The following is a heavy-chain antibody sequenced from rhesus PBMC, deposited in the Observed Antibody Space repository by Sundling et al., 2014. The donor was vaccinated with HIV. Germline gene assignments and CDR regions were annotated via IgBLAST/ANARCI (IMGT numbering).Heavy chain of an antibody. J-gene: IGHJ4*01. CDR2: IRSKAFGGSP. V-gene: IGHV3-184*01. Sequence: EVQLVESGGGLVQPGGSLRLSCAASGFTFSNHYMYWVRQAPGKGLEWVGFIRSKAFGGSPEYAASVTGRFTISRDESKSIAFLQMNSLKTEDTAVYYCARVSPYTSGWPGYFDYWGPGSPGHRLL. CDR1: GFTFSNHY. D-gene: IGHD6-31*01. CDR3: ARVSPYTSGWPGYFDY.